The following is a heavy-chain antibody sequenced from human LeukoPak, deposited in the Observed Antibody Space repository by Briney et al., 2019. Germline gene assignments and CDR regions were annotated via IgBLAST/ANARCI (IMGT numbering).Heavy chain of an antibody. CDR2: ISGSGGST. CDR1: GFTFSSYA. Sequence: GGSLRLSCAASGFTFSSYAMSWVRQAPGKGLEWVSAISGSGGSTYYADSVKGRFTISRDNSKNTLYLQVNSLRAEDTAVYYCAKDGYNRNGQNFDYWGQGTLVTVSS. CDR3: AKDGYNRNGQNFDY. D-gene: IGHD1-1*01. J-gene: IGHJ4*02. V-gene: IGHV3-23*01.